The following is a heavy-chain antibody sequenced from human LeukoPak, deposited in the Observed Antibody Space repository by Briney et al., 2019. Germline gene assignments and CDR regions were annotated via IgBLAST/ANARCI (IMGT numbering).Heavy chain of an antibody. D-gene: IGHD2-15*01. CDR3: ARTLGYCSGGTCYNYFDP. V-gene: IGHV4-59*08. J-gene: IGHJ5*02. CDR1: GDSIGGYY. CDR2: VYQRGIT. Sequence: SDTLSLNCTVFGDSIGGYYWSWIRQPPGKGLEWVGYVYQRGITNYNLSLKSRVLISADRSKNHFSLRLTSVTAADTAVYYCARTLGYCSGGTCYNYFDPWGQGTLVTVSS.